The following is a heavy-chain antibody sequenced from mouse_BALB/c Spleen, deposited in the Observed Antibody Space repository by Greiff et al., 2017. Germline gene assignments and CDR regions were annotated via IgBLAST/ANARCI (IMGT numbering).Heavy chain of an antibody. J-gene: IGHJ4*01. V-gene: IGHV3-8*02. Sequence: EVKLQESGPSLVKPSQTLSLTCSVTGDSITSGYWNWIRKFPGNKLEYMGYISYSGSTYYNPSLKSRISITRDTSKNQYYLQLNSVTTEDTATYYCARYGNYPYYAMDYWGQGTSVTVSS. D-gene: IGHD2-1*01. CDR1: GDSITSGY. CDR3: ARYGNYPYYAMDY. CDR2: ISYSGST.